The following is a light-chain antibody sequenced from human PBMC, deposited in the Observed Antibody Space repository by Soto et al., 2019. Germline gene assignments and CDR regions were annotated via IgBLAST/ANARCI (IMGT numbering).Light chain of an antibody. CDR1: QSISNW. J-gene: IGKJ1*01. CDR3: QQYYLYPWT. CDR2: KAS. V-gene: IGKV1-5*03. Sequence: DIHMTQSPSTLSASVGDRVTITCRASQSISNWLAWYQQKPGRAPKLLIYKASSLESGVPSRFSGSGSGTEFTLTVSSLQPDDFATYYCQQYYLYPWTFGQGTKVEIK.